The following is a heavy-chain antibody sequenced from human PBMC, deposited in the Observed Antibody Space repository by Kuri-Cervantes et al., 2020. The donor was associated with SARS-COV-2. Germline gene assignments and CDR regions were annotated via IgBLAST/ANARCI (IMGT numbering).Heavy chain of an antibody. CDR2: IIPIFGTA. V-gene: IGHV1-69*13. CDR3: ARGGGRYSGSYHYYYYMDV. CDR1: GFTFASYD. J-gene: IGHJ6*03. D-gene: IGHD1-26*01. Sequence: SVKVSCKASGFTFASYDISWVRQAPGQGLEWMGRIIPIFGTANYAQKFQGRVTITADESTSTAYMELSSLRSEDTAVYYCARGGGRYSGSYHYYYYMDVWGKGTTVTVSS.